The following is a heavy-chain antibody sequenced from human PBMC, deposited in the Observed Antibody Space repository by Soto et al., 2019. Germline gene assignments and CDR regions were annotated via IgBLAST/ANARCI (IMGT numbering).Heavy chain of an antibody. CDR3: ARAVQGSMEQWPYYYGMDV. D-gene: IGHD6-19*01. V-gene: IGHV5-51*01. CDR2: IYPGDSDT. Sequence: GESLKISCKGSGYSFTSYWIGWVRQMPGKGLEWMGIIYPGDSDTRYSPSFQGQVTISADKSISTAYLQWSSLKASDTAMYYCARAVQGSMEQWPYYYGMDVWGQGTTVTVSS. CDR1: GYSFTSYW. J-gene: IGHJ6*02.